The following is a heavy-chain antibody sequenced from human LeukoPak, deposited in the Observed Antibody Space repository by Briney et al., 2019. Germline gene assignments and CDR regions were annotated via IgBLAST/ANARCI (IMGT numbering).Heavy chain of an antibody. D-gene: IGHD2-2*01. J-gene: IGHJ4*02. CDR2: ISYDGSNK. Sequence: GGSLRLSCAASGFTFSSYAMHWVRQAPGKGLEWVAVISYDGSNKYYADSVKGRFTISRDNAKNSLYLQMNSLRAEDTAVYYCARALPYCSSTSCYEVYFDYWGQGTLVTVSS. V-gene: IGHV3-30-3*01. CDR3: ARALPYCSSTSCYEVYFDY. CDR1: GFTFSSYA.